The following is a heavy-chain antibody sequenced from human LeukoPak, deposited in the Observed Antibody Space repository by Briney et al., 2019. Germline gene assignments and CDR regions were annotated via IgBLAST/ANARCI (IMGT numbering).Heavy chain of an antibody. CDR3: AKGDSFLKRFDY. Sequence: GGSLRLSCAASGFTFSSYAMIWVRQAPGKGLEWVSGISSTGGSTHYADSVKGRFTISRDNSKNTLYLQMNSLRAEDTAVCYCAKGDSFLKRFDYWGQGTLVTVSS. D-gene: IGHD5/OR15-5a*01. V-gene: IGHV3-23*01. CDR2: ISSTGGST. J-gene: IGHJ4*02. CDR1: GFTFSSYA.